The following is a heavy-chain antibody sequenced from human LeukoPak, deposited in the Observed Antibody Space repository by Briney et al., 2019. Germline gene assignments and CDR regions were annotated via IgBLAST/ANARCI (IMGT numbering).Heavy chain of an antibody. CDR2: IQYPGTT. CDR3: VRHGIEDPGRVLFDY. V-gene: IGHV4-59*08. Sequence: SETLSLTCTVSGGSISNNYWSWVRQPPGKRLEWIAYIQYPGTTDYNPSPKSRVTISLESSENQFSLKLSSVTAADTAIYYCVRHGIEDPGRVLFDYWGRGTLVTVSS. J-gene: IGHJ4*02. D-gene: IGHD1-26*01. CDR1: GGSISNNY.